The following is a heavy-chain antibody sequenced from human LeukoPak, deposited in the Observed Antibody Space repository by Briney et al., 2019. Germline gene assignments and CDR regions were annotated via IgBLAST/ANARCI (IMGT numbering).Heavy chain of an antibody. D-gene: IGHD2-15*01. Sequence: PSETLSLTCTVSGGSISSYYRSWIRQPAGKGLEWIGLIYTSGSTNYNPSLKSRVTMSVDTSKNQLSLKLSSVTAADTAVYYCARGLGYCSGGSCYFGAFDIWGQGTMVTVSS. V-gene: IGHV4-4*07. CDR3: ARGLGYCSGGSCYFGAFDI. J-gene: IGHJ3*02. CDR2: IYTSGST. CDR1: GGSISSYY.